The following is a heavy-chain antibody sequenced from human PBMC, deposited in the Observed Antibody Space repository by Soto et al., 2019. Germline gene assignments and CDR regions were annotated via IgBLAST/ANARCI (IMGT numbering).Heavy chain of an antibody. J-gene: IGHJ4*02. D-gene: IGHD3-10*01. Sequence: EVQLLESGGGLVQPGGSLRLSCAVSGFTLSSYAMSWVRQDPGKGLEWVSAISGSGANTYYADSVKGRFTISRDKSKNILFLQMSSVRAEDTAVYYCAKGGITLVRGSFDYWGQGTLVTVSS. CDR3: AKGGITLVRGSFDY. V-gene: IGHV3-23*01. CDR2: ISGSGANT. CDR1: GFTLSSYA.